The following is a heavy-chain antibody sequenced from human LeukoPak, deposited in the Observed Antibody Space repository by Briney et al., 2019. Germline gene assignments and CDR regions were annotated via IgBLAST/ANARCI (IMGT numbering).Heavy chain of an antibody. V-gene: IGHV3-48*02. J-gene: IGHJ4*02. CDR2: ISSSSSTI. Sequence: PGGSLRLSCAASGFTFSSSSMNWARQAPGKGLEWVSYISSSSSTIHYAESVKGRFTISRDNAKNSLYLQMNSLRDGDTAVYYCAREMAHYFDSSGYSFWGQGTLVTVSS. CDR3: AREMAHYFDSSGYSF. D-gene: IGHD3-22*01. CDR1: GFTFSSSS.